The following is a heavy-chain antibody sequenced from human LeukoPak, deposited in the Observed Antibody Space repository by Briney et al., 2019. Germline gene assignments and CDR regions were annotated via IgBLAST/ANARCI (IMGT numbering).Heavy chain of an antibody. CDR3: ARADIVATTMRYYYYGMDV. D-gene: IGHD5-12*01. CDR1: GFTFSSYW. J-gene: IGHJ6*02. CDR2: IKQDGSEK. Sequence: GGSLRLSCAASGFTFSSYWMSWVRQAPGKGLEWVANIKQDGSEKYYVDSVKGRFTISRDNAENSLYLQMNSLRAEDTAVYYCARADIVATTMRYYYYGMDVWGQGTTVTVSS. V-gene: IGHV3-7*01.